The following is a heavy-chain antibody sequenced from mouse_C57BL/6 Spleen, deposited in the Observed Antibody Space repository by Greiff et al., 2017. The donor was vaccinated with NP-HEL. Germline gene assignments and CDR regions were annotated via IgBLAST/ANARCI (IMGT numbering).Heavy chain of an antibody. J-gene: IGHJ4*01. D-gene: IGHD2-1*01. CDR1: GYTFTDYE. CDR3: TRPLYYGNYEDAMDY. V-gene: IGHV1-15*01. CDR2: IDPETGGT. Sequence: VQLQQSGAELVRPGASVTLSCTASGYTFTDYEMHWVKQTPVHGLEWIGAIDPETGGTAYNQKFKGKAILTADKSSSTAYMELRSLTSEDSAVYYCTRPLYYGNYEDAMDYWGQGTSVTVSS.